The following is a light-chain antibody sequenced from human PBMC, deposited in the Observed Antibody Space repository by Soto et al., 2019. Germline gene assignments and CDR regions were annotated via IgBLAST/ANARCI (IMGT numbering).Light chain of an antibody. V-gene: IGLV7-46*01. Sequence: QSVVTQEPSLTVSPGGTVTLTCGSNTGAVTSGHYPHWLQQRPGQAPRTLIYDTSNKQSWTPARFSGSLLGGKAAPTLSGAQPEDEADYYCLLSYSGGNWVFGGGTKLTVL. J-gene: IGLJ3*02. CDR2: DTS. CDR1: TGAVTSGHY. CDR3: LLSYSGGNWV.